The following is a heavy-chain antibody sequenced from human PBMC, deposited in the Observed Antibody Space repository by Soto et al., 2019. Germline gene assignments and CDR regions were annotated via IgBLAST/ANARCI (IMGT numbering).Heavy chain of an antibody. CDR1: GGSISSGDYY. D-gene: IGHD3-3*01. CDR3: ARVRVAPNSGGMDV. Sequence: NPSETLSLTCTVSGGSISSGDYYWSWIRQPPGKGLEWIGYIYYSGSTYYNPSLKSRVTVSVDTSKNQFSLKLSSVTAADTAVYYCARVRVAPNSGGMDVWGQGTTVTVFS. J-gene: IGHJ6*02. CDR2: IYYSGST. V-gene: IGHV4-30-4*01.